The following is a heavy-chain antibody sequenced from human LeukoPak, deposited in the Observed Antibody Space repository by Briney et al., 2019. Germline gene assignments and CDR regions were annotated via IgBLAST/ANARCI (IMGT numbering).Heavy chain of an antibody. Sequence: QPGRSLRLCCAASGFTFSSYGMHWFRQAPGKGLEWVSVIYSSGSTYYADSVKGRFTISRDNSKNTLHLQMNTLRAEDTAVYYCASRIATAGSVDYWGQGTLVTVSS. CDR2: IYSSGST. CDR1: GFTFSSYG. J-gene: IGHJ4*02. V-gene: IGHV3-53*01. CDR3: ASRIATAGSVDY. D-gene: IGHD6-13*01.